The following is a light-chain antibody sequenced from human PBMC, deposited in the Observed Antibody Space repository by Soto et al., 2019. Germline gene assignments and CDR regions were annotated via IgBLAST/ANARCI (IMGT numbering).Light chain of an antibody. V-gene: IGLV1-44*01. CDR3: AAWDDSLSSPV. CDR2: TTN. CDR1: FSNIGSNT. J-gene: IGLJ2*01. Sequence: QPVLTQPPSASGTPGRRVTISCSGTFSNIGSNTVNWYQQLPGTAPKLLIFTTNQRPSGVPDRFSGSKSGTSASLAISGLQSGDEADYYCAAWDDSLSSPVFGGGTKVTVL.